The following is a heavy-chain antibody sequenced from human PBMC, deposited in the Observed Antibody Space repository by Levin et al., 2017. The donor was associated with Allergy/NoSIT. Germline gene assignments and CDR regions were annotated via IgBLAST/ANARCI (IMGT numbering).Heavy chain of an antibody. CDR2: ISVGNTV. Sequence: PGGSLRLSCAASEFPFSSYSMNWVRQAPGKGLEWVSYISVGNTVQYADSVKGRFSISRDNAKNSLYLEISSLRAEDTAVYFCARENYYGSEGYYDRDYYYMDVWGKGTTVTVSS. V-gene: IGHV3-48*01. CDR1: EFPFSSYS. J-gene: IGHJ6*03. D-gene: IGHD3-10*01. CDR3: ARENYYGSEGYYDRDYYYMDV.